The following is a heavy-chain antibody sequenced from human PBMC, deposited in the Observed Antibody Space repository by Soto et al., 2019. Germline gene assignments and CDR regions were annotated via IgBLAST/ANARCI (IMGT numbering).Heavy chain of an antibody. CDR1: GGTISSYA. J-gene: IGHJ6*02. CDR3: ARVIKWELPWRFDMDV. Sequence: SVKVSCKASGGTISSYAISRVRQAPGQGLEWMGGIIPIFGTANYAQKFQGRVTITADESTSTAYMELSSLRSEDTAVYYCARVIKWELPWRFDMDVWGQGTTVTVSS. CDR2: IIPIFGTA. V-gene: IGHV1-69*13. D-gene: IGHD1-26*01.